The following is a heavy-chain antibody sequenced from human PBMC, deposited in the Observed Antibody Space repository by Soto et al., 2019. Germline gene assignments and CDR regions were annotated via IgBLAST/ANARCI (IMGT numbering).Heavy chain of an antibody. Sequence: QVQLVESGGGVVQPGRSLRLSCAASGFTFSSYGMHWVRQAPGKGLEWVAVIWYDGSNKYYADSVKGRFTISRDNSKNTLYLQMNSLRAEDTAVYYCASSVPAAVYYYYGMDVWGQGTTVTVSS. CDR1: GFTFSSYG. V-gene: IGHV3-33*01. J-gene: IGHJ6*02. CDR3: ASSVPAAVYYYYGMDV. D-gene: IGHD2-2*01. CDR2: IWYDGSNK.